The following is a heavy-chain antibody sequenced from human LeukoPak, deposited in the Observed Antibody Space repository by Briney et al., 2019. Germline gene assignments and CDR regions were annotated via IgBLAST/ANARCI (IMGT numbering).Heavy chain of an antibody. J-gene: IGHJ4*02. CDR2: ISAGGGST. V-gene: IGHV3-23*01. Sequence: GSLRLSCAASGFTFSSFAMNWVRQAPGKGLEWVSAISAGGGSTYHADSVKGRFTISRDNSKNTLYLQMNSLRAEDTAVYYCAKRRTYCSRTSCPLDYWGQGTLVTVSS. CDR3: AKRRTYCSRTSCPLDY. D-gene: IGHD2-2*01. CDR1: GFTFSSFA.